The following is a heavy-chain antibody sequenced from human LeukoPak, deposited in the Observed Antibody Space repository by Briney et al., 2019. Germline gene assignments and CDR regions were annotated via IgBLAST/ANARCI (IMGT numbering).Heavy chain of an antibody. Sequence: GGSLRLSCAASGFTFSSYSMNWVRQAPGKGLEWVSYISSSSSTIYYADSVKGRFTISRDNAKNSLYLQMNSLRAEDTAVYYCARDPLGYYGSGSYDDYWGQGTLVTVSS. CDR3: ARDPLGYYGSGSYDDY. CDR2: ISSSSSTI. J-gene: IGHJ4*02. CDR1: GFTFSSYS. V-gene: IGHV3-48*04. D-gene: IGHD3-10*01.